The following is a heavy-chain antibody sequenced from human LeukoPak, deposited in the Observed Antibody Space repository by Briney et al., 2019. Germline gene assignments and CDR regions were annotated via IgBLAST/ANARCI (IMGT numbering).Heavy chain of an antibody. V-gene: IGHV3-30*18. J-gene: IGHJ6*02. CDR1: GFTFSSYG. Sequence: PGGSLRLSCAASGFTFSSYGMHWVRQAPGKGLEWVAVISYDGSNKYYADSVKGRFTISRDNSKNTLYLQMNSLRAEDTAVYYCANQDPATGPLDYYGMDVRGQGTTVTVSS. D-gene: IGHD1-26*01. CDR2: ISYDGSNK. CDR3: ANQDPATGPLDYYGMDV.